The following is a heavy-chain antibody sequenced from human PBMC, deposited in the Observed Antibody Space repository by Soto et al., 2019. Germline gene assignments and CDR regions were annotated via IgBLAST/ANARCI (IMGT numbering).Heavy chain of an antibody. J-gene: IGHJ6*02. CDR1: GFTFSRYA. D-gene: IGHD5-12*01. CDR2: ISGSGGST. CDR3: EKVSRYTFRLDKRYYYGMDV. V-gene: IGHV3-23*01. Sequence: PGGSLRLSCAASGFTFSRYAMSWVRQAPGKGLEWVSAISGSGGSTYYADSVKGRFTISRDNYKNSLYLQMNSLRAEDTAVYYCEKVSRYTFRLDKRYYYGMDVWGHGTTLTVS.